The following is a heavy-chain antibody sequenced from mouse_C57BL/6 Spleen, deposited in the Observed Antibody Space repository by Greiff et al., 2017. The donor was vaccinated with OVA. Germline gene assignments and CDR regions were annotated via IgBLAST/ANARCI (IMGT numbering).Heavy chain of an antibody. Sequence: QVQLQQPGTELVKPGASVKLSCKASGYTFTSSWMHWVKQRPGQGLEWIGNINPSNGGTNYNEKFKSKATLTVDKSSSTAYMQLSSLTSEDSAVYYCARSEIYYGNYYAMDYWGQGTSVTVSS. D-gene: IGHD2-1*01. J-gene: IGHJ4*01. CDR2: INPSNGGT. CDR1: GYTFTSSW. CDR3: ARSEIYYGNYYAMDY. V-gene: IGHV1-53*01.